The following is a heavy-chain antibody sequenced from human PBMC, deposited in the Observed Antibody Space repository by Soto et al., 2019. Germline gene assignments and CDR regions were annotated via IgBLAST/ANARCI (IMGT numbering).Heavy chain of an antibody. J-gene: IGHJ5*02. CDR3: ARGLPRGQQLVRRDWFDP. CDR1: GGSFSGYY. D-gene: IGHD6-13*01. V-gene: IGHV4-34*01. CDR2: INHSGST. Sequence: SETLSLTGADYGGSFSGYYWSWIRQPPGKGLEWIGEINHSGSTNYNPSLKSRVTISVDTSKNQFSLKLSSVTAADTAVYYCARGLPRGQQLVRRDWFDPWGQGTLVTVSS.